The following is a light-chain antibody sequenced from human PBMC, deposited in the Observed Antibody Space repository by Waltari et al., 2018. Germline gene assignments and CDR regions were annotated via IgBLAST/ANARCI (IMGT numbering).Light chain of an antibody. CDR1: VLAKKY. CDR2: KDS. CDR3: YSDADNNRV. J-gene: IGLJ3*02. V-gene: IGLV3-27*01. Sequence: SYELTQPSSVSVSPGQTARITCSGDVLAKKYARWFQQKPGQAPVLVIYKDSERPSGIPERYSGSSSGTTVTCTISGAQVEDEADYYCYSDADNNRVFGGGTKLTVL.